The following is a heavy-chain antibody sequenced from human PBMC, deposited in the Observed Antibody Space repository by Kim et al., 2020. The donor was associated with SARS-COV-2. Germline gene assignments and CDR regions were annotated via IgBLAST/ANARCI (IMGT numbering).Heavy chain of an antibody. CDR1: GFTFDDYA. D-gene: IGHD6-13*01. Sequence: GGSLRLSCAASGFTFDDYAMHWVRQAPGKGLEWVSLISGDGGSTYYADSVKGRFTISRDNSKNSLYLQMNSLRTEDTALYYCAKSFSMAAAGTSFYYYYGMDVWGQGTTVTVSA. CDR2: ISGDGGST. J-gene: IGHJ6*01. V-gene: IGHV3-43*02. CDR3: AKSFSMAAAGTSFYYYYGMDV.